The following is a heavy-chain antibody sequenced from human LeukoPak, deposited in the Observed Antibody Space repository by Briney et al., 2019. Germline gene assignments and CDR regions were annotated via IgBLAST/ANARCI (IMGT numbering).Heavy chain of an antibody. CDR1: VGTFSSYA. Sequence: SVKVSCKASVGTFSSYALSWVRQAPGQGLEWMGGIIPSFGTANYAQKFQGRVTITADKTTSPAYKWMSSLRSEDTAVYYCARESLIQRWLQLYYFDYWGQGTLVTVSS. V-gene: IGHV1-69*06. J-gene: IGHJ4*02. CDR3: ARESLIQRWLQLYYFDY. CDR2: IIPSFGTA. D-gene: IGHD5-24*01.